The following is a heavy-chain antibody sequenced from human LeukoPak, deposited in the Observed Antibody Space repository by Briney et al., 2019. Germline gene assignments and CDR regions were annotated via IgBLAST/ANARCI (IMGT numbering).Heavy chain of an antibody. V-gene: IGHV4-34*01. Sequence: SETLSPTCAVYGGSFSGYYWSWIRQPPGKGLEWIGEINHSGSTNYNPSLKSRVTISVDTSKNQFSLKLSSVTAADTAVYYCARVSGYSSGWYFRRGTFDIWGQGTMVTVSS. D-gene: IGHD6-19*01. CDR1: GGSFSGYY. CDR2: INHSGST. CDR3: ARVSGYSSGWYFRRGTFDI. J-gene: IGHJ3*02.